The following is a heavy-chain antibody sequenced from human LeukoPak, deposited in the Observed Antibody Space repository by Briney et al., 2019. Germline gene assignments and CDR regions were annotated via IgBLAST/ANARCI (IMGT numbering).Heavy chain of an antibody. CDR1: GYTFTDYY. CDR3: ARGGLSSTSRFIDY. D-gene: IGHD2-2*01. J-gene: IGHJ4*02. CDR2: FNSNSGGT. Sequence: ASVKVSCKASGYTFTDYYMQGVRQAPGQGLEGMGWFNSNSGGTNYAQKFKGRVTITRDTSISTAYMELNRLRSDDTAVYYCARGGLSSTSRFIDYWGQGTLVTVSS. V-gene: IGHV1-2*02.